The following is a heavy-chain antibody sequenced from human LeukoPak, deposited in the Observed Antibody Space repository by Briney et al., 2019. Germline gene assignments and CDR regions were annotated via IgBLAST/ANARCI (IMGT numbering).Heavy chain of an antibody. CDR2: IIPIFGTA. J-gene: IGHJ3*02. D-gene: IGHD3-10*01. CDR3: ARDSPYGSGSCDAFDI. V-gene: IGHV1-69*05. CDR1: GGTFSSYA. Sequence: ASVKVSCKASGGTFSSYAISWVRQAPGQGLEWMGGIIPIFGTANYAQKFQGRVTITTDESTSTAYMELSSLRSEDTAVYYCARDSPYGSGSCDAFDIWGQGTMVTVSS.